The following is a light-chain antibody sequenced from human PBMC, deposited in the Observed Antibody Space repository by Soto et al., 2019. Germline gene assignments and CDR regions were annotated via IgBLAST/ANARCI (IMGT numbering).Light chain of an antibody. CDR1: QSVSAGY. CDR3: QQDDRSMSGLT. Sequence: EIVLTQSPGTLSLSPGERATLSCRASQSVSAGYLAWYQQKPGQAPRLLIYGASIRATGIPDRFSGSGSGTDFTRTICRLEPEDFAAYYCQQDDRSMSGLTFGGGTKVEIK. V-gene: IGKV3-20*01. CDR2: GAS. J-gene: IGKJ4*01.